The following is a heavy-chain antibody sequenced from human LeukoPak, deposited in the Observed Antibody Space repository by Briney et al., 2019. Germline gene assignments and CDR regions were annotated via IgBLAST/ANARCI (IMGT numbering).Heavy chain of an antibody. V-gene: IGHV3-66*01. CDR2: IYSDSTT. CDR3: AREGPRGYRGDLFDP. CDR1: GFTVSSSY. J-gene: IGHJ5*02. Sequence: GGSLRLSCAASGFTVSSSYMTWVRQAPGTGLAWVSVIYSDSTTFYADSVKGRFTISRDNSKNTLYLQMNSLRAEDTAVYYCAREGPRGYRGDLFDPWGQGTLVTVSS. D-gene: IGHD5-18*01.